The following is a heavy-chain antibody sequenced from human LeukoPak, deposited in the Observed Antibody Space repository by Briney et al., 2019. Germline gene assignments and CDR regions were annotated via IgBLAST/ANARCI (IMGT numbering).Heavy chain of an antibody. CDR3: ARSIVYSSDSDGGYYFDY. J-gene: IGHJ4*02. CDR2: INAGNGNT. V-gene: IGHV1-3*01. CDR1: GGTFSSYA. Sequence: AASVKVSCKASGGTFSSYAISWVRQAPGQRLEWMGWINAGNGNTKFSQHFQGRVSITRDTSASTAYMELSYLRSEDTALYFCARSIVYSSDSDGGYYFDYWGQGTLVTVSS. D-gene: IGHD6-19*01.